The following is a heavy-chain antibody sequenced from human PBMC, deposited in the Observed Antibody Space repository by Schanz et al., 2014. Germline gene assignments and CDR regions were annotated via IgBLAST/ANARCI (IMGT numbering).Heavy chain of an antibody. CDR2: ISSSSSTI. J-gene: IGHJ3*02. CDR3: ARDGYSVVVISPTESFDI. V-gene: IGHV3-48*01. CDR1: GFSLDIFA. Sequence: EVHLLESGGGLVEPGGSLRLSCATSGFSLDIFAVSWVRQAPGKGLEWVAYISSSSSTIHYADSVKGRFTISRDNSKNTLYLQLGSLSAEDTAVYYCARDGYSVVVISPTESFDIWGQGTMXTVSP. D-gene: IGHD2-21*01.